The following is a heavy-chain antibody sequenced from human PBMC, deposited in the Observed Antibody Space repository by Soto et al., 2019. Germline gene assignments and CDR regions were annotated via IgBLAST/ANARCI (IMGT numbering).Heavy chain of an antibody. CDR3: ARGAKIAARPGDFDY. CDR1: GGTFSSYA. D-gene: IGHD6-6*01. CDR2: IIPIFGTA. Sequence: SVKVSRKASGGTFSSYAISWVRQAPGQGLEWMGGIIPIFGTANYAQKFQGRVTITADESTSTAYMELSSLRSEDTAVYYCARGAKIAARPGDFDYWGQGTLVTVSS. J-gene: IGHJ4*02. V-gene: IGHV1-69*13.